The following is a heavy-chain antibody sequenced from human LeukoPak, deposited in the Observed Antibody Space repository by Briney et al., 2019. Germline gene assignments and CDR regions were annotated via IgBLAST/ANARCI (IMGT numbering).Heavy chain of an antibody. Sequence: SETLSLTCAVYGGSFIGYDWTWIRQPPGTGLEWIGEINHSGGTNYNPSLKSRVTISVDTSKNQFSLKLSSVTAADTAVYYCASLARGGNWFDPWGQGTLVTVSS. V-gene: IGHV4-34*01. D-gene: IGHD6-6*01. CDR3: ASLARGGNWFDP. J-gene: IGHJ5*02. CDR2: INHSGGT. CDR1: GGSFIGYD.